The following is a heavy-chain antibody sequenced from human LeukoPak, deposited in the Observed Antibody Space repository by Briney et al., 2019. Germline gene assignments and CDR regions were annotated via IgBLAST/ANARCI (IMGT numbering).Heavy chain of an antibody. V-gene: IGHV6-1*01. Sequence: SQTLSLTCAISGDSVSSNDAAWNWIRQSPSRGLEWLGRTFCRSKWYYDSAVSVKSRMTINPDTSKNQFSLQLNSVTPEDTAVYYCARENTLVRGTRNPFDYWGRGTLVTVSS. CDR1: GDSVSSNDAA. CDR3: ARENTLVRGTRNPFDY. D-gene: IGHD3-10*01. J-gene: IGHJ4*02. CDR2: TFCRSKWYY.